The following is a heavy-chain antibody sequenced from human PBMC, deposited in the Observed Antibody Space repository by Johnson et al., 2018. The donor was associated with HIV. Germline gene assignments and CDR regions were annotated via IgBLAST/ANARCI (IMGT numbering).Heavy chain of an antibody. D-gene: IGHD3-9*01. V-gene: IGHV3-9*01. J-gene: IGHJ3*02. CDR3: GNRRGIGDGTTGSLDI. CDR2: INWNSDKM. CDR1: GFTFDDYA. Sequence: VYSGGGLARPGTSLRISCAASGFTFDDYAMNWDRQAPGKGLEWVSGINWNSDKMVYVDSVKGRFTISRDNSKNTLFLQMNSLRPEDTAVYSCGNRRGIGDGTTGSLDIWCQGKMVTVSS.